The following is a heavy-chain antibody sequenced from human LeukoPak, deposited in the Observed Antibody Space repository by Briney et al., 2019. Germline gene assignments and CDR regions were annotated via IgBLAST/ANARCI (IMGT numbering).Heavy chain of an antibody. Sequence: SETLSLTCTVSGGSIGTYYWSWIRQPPGKGLEWIGYIYYSGSTNYNPSLKSRVTISVDTSKNQFSLKLSSVTAADTAVYYCAGTMVRGVMEEDAFDIWGQGTMVTVSS. D-gene: IGHD3-10*01. CDR1: GGSIGTYY. V-gene: IGHV4-59*08. CDR3: AGTMVRGVMEEDAFDI. CDR2: IYYSGST. J-gene: IGHJ3*02.